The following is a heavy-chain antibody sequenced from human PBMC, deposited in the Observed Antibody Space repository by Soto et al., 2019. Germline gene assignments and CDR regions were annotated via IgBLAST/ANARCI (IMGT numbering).Heavy chain of an antibody. D-gene: IGHD2-15*01. Sequence: SETLSLTCTVSGGSISSYYWNWIRQPPGKGLEWIGYIYYSGSTNNNPSLKSRVTMTRDTSMSTVYMELSRLRSEDTAVYYCARGAVVVPNGLIAGMDVWGLGTTVTVSS. J-gene: IGHJ6*02. CDR1: GGSISSYY. V-gene: IGHV4-59*01. CDR3: ARGAVVVPNGLIAGMDV. CDR2: IYYSGST.